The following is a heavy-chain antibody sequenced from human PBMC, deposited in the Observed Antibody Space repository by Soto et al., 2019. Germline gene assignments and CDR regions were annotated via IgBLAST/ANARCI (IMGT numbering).Heavy chain of an antibody. V-gene: IGHV3-30*18. CDR1: GFTFSSHG. J-gene: IGHJ4*02. CDR3: AKDQGCNYVADF. D-gene: IGHD3-10*02. Sequence: GGSLRLSCEASGFTFSSHGMHWVRQAPGKGLEWVAVISYDGSKKYYVDSVKGRFTISRDNSKNTLYLQMNSLRAEDTAVYYCAKDQGCNYVADFWGQGALVTVSS. CDR2: ISYDGSKK.